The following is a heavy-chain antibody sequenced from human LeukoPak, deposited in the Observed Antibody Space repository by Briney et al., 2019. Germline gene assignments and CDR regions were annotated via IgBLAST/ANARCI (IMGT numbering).Heavy chain of an antibody. Sequence: SETLSLTCTVSGGSISSYYWSWIRQPAGKGLEWIGRIYTSGSTNYNPSLKSRVTMSVDTSKNQFSLKLSSVTAADTAVYYCARGQQHSSSWSWFDPWGQGTLVTVSS. CDR1: GGSISSYY. V-gene: IGHV4-4*07. D-gene: IGHD6-13*01. J-gene: IGHJ5*02. CDR2: IYTSGST. CDR3: ARGQQHSSSWSWFDP.